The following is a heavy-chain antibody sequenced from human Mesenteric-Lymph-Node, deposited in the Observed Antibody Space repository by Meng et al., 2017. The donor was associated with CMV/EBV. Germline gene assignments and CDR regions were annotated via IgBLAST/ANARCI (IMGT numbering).Heavy chain of an antibody. V-gene: IGHV1-2*02. CDR3: ARSCSSSTCRAPSPDY. J-gene: IGHJ4*02. D-gene: IGHD2-2*01. CDR2: INPHSAGT. Sequence: ASVKVSCKASGYTFTSYYMHWVRQAPGQGLEWMGWINPHSAGTKYAQKFQGRVTVTRDTSITTAYMELSRLRPDDTAVYYCARSCSSSTCRAPSPDYWGQGTLVTVSS. CDR1: GYTFTSYY.